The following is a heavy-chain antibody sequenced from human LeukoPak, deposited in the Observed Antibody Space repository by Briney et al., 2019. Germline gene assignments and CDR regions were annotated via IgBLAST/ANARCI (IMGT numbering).Heavy chain of an antibody. CDR1: GFSFSSHW. J-gene: IGHJ4*02. D-gene: IGHD2-15*01. Sequence: GGSLRLSCAASGFSFSSHWMSWVRQAPGKGLEWVGNIQPDGSEQYPVDSVKGRFTISRDNARNSMFLQMNSLRVEDTAVYYCAREYCSGGSCYRYYFDYWGQGTLVTVSS. CDR3: AREYCSGGSCYRYYFDY. V-gene: IGHV3-7*03. CDR2: IQPDGSEQ.